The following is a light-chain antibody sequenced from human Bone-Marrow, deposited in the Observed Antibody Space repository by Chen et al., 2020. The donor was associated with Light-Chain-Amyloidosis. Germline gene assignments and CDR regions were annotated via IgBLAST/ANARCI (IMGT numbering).Light chain of an antibody. V-gene: IGLV3-21*02. CDR3: EVWDRGSDRPV. J-gene: IGLJ3*02. Sequence: SYVLTQPSSVSVAPGQTATIACGGNNIGSTSVHWYQQTPGQAPLLVVYDDSDRPSGIRERLGGSNSGNTATLTISRVEAGDGADYYCEVWDRGSDRPVFGGGTKLTVL. CDR2: DDS. CDR1: NIGSTS.